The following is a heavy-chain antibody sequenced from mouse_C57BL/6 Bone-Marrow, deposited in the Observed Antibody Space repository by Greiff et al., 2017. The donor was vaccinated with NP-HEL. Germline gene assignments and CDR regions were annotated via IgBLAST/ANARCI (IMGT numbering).Heavy chain of an antibody. CDR3: ASSPRYYYGSTGFAY. J-gene: IGHJ3*01. D-gene: IGHD1-1*01. CDR1: GYTFTSYW. CDR2: INPSIGGT. Sequence: QVQLQQPGTELVKPGASVKLSCKASGYTFTSYWMHWVMQRPGQGLEWIGNINPSIGGTNYNETFKSKPTLTVDKSSSTAYMQLSSLTSEDSAVYYCASSPRYYYGSTGFAYWGQGTLVTVSA. V-gene: IGHV1-53*01.